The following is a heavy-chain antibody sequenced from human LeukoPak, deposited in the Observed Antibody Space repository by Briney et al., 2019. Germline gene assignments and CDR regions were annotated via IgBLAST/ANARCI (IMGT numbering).Heavy chain of an antibody. CDR2: IKEDGSEK. Sequence: GGSLRLSCAASGFTFSSYWMTWVRQAPGKGLEWLANIKEDGSEKYYADSVKGRFTISRDNAKNSLYLQMNSLRAEDTAVYYCARGRGMGYWGQGTLVTVSS. D-gene: IGHD3-16*01. CDR3: ARGRGMGY. V-gene: IGHV3-7*01. J-gene: IGHJ4*02. CDR1: GFTFSSYW.